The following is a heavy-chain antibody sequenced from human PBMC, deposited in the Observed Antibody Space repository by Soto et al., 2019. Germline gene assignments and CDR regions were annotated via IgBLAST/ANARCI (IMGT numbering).Heavy chain of an antibody. CDR3: ARDLGKGFGELLYLPSIYGMDV. CDR1: GGTFSSYT. V-gene: IGHV1-69*08. D-gene: IGHD3-10*01. Sequence: QVQLVQSGAEVKKPGSSVKVSCKASGGTFSSYTISWVRQAPGQGLEWMGRIIPILGIANYAQKFQGRVTITADKSTSTAYMELSSLRSEDTAAYYCARDLGKGFGELLYLPSIYGMDVWGQGTTVTVSS. J-gene: IGHJ6*02. CDR2: IIPILGIA.